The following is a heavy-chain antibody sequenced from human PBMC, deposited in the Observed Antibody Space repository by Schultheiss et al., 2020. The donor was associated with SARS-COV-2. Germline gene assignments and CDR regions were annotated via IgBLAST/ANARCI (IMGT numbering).Heavy chain of an antibody. Sequence: GGSLRLSCAASGFTFSDHYMDWVRQAPGKGLEWVSVIYSGGSTYYADSVKGRFTISRDNAKNTLYLQMNSLRAEDTAVYYCARVYYYDSSGYRDWGQGTLVTVSS. D-gene: IGHD3-22*01. CDR2: IYSGGST. CDR3: ARVYYYDSSGYRD. V-gene: IGHV3-66*01. J-gene: IGHJ4*02. CDR1: GFTFSDHY.